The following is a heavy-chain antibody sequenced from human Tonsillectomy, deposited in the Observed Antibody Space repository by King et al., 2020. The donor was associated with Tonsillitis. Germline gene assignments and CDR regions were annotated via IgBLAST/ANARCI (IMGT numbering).Heavy chain of an antibody. J-gene: IGHJ4*02. V-gene: IGHV3-30*04. CDR3: ARGYYDFWSGYSVGGFDY. CDR2: ISYDGSNK. Sequence: VQQVESGGGVVQPGRSLRLSCAASGFTFSSYAMHWVRQAPGKGLEWVAVISYDGSNKYYADSVKGRFTISRDNSKNTLYLQMNSLRAEDTAVYYCARGYYDFWSGYSVGGFDYWGQGTLVTVSS. D-gene: IGHD3-3*01. CDR1: GFTFSSYA.